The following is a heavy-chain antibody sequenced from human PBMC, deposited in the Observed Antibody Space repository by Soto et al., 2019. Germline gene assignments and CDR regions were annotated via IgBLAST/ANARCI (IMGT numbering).Heavy chain of an antibody. V-gene: IGHV1-69*01. CDR2: SIPIFGTA. Sequence: QVQLVQSGAEVKKPGSSVNVSCKASGGTFSSYAISWVRQAPGQGLEWMGGSIPIFGTANYAQKFQGRVTITADESTSTAYLELSSLRSEDTAVYYCARDYGDHLGFFDYWGQGTLVTVSS. CDR3: ARDYGDHLGFFDY. J-gene: IGHJ4*02. CDR1: GGTFSSYA. D-gene: IGHD4-17*01.